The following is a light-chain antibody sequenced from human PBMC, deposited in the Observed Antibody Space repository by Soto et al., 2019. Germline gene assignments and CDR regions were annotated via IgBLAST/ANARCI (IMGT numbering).Light chain of an antibody. J-gene: IGKJ4*01. V-gene: IGKV3-11*01. CDR1: QSVSSY. CDR2: DAS. Sequence: EIVLTQSPATLSLSPGERATLSCRASQSVSSYLAWYQQKPGQAPRLLIYDASNRATGIPARFSGSGSGTDFTLTISSLQPEDVATYYCQKYNSAPFTFGGGTKVEIK. CDR3: QKYNSAPFT.